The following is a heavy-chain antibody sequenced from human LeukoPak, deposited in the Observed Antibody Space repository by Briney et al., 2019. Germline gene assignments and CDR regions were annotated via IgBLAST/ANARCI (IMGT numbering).Heavy chain of an antibody. CDR2: IYYSGNT. D-gene: IGHD3-10*01. Sequence: SETLSLTCTVSGGSISSSSYYWGWIRQPPGKGLEWIGTIYYSGNTYYNPSLKSRVTISVDTSKNQFSLKVSSVTAADTAVYYCARDGHITMIRGAVEYWGQGTLVTVSS. CDR3: ARDGHITMIRGAVEY. V-gene: IGHV4-39*07. CDR1: GGSISSSSYY. J-gene: IGHJ4*02.